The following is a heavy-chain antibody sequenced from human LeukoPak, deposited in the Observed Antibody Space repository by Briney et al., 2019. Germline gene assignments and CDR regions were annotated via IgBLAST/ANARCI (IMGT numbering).Heavy chain of an antibody. CDR1: EFSVGSNY. CDR2: IYSGGST. Sequence: QPGGSLRLSCAASEFSVGSNYMTWVRQAPGKGLEWVSLIYSGGSTYYADSVKGLFTISRDNSKNTLYLQMNRLRAEDTAIYYCAKDRRSSGPYNWFDPWGQGTLVTVSS. D-gene: IGHD3-22*01. V-gene: IGHV3-66*01. J-gene: IGHJ5*02. CDR3: AKDRRSSGPYNWFDP.